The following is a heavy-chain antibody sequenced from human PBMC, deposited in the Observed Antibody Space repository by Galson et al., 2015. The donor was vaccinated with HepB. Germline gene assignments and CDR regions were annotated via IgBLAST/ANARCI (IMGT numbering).Heavy chain of an antibody. J-gene: IGHJ6*02. CDR2: ISSSSSTI. CDR1: GFTFSSYS. Sequence: SLRLSCAASGFTFSSYSMNWVRQAPGKGLEWVSYISSSSSTIYYADSVKGRFTISRDNAKNSLYLQMNSLRDEDTAVYYCARDVRIYYYYYYGMDVWGQGTTVTVSS. V-gene: IGHV3-48*02. CDR3: ARDVRIYYYYYYGMDV.